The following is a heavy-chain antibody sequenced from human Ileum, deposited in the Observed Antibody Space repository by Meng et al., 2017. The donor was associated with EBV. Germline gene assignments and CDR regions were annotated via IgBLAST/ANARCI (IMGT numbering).Heavy chain of an antibody. J-gene: IGHJ4*02. Sequence: QVLLRVSGPGLVTPAGTVPPPFAVSGGSISSSTWWSWVRQPPGKGLEWIGKIYHSGITIYNPSLKSRVTMSVDNSKNQFSLKLNSMTAADTAVYYCARDPTGGEDHQRVWGQGTLVTVSS. CDR1: GGSISSSTW. CDR2: IYHSGIT. D-gene: IGHD1-14*01. CDR3: ARDPTGGEDHQRV. V-gene: IGHV4-4*02.